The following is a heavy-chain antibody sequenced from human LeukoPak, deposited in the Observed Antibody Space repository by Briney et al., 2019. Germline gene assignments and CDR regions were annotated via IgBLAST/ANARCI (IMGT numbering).Heavy chain of an antibody. J-gene: IGHJ4*02. CDR1: GFTFSSYW. V-gene: IGHV3-21*01. Sequence: PGGSLRLSCAASGFTFSSYWMHWVRQVPGKGLEWVSSISSSSSYIYYADSVKGRFTISRDNAKNSLYLQMNSLRAEDTAVYYCARVSSGYDQTTDFDYWGQGTLVTVSS. D-gene: IGHD5-12*01. CDR3: ARVSSGYDQTTDFDY. CDR2: ISSSSSYI.